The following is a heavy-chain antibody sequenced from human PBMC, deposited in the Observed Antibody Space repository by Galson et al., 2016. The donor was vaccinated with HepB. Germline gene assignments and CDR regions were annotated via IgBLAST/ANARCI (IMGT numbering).Heavy chain of an antibody. CDR3: TRRDLRGGGMDV. J-gene: IGHJ6*02. Sequence: SLRLSCAASGFTFSGYDMHWVRQGPGKGLEWVSSIGTGADADYAGSVKGRFTIFRENAKNSFYLQMNSLRAGDTAVYYCTRRDLRGGGMDVWGQGTTVIVSS. CDR1: GFTFSGYD. D-gene: IGHD3-10*01. CDR2: IGTGADA. V-gene: IGHV3-13*01.